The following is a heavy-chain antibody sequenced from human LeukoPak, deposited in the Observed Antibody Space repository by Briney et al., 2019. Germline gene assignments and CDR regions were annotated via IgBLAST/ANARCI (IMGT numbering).Heavy chain of an antibody. CDR3: ARAGSGYYRFDWFDP. Sequence: PSETLSLTCTVSGVSISSGGYYWSWIRQHPGKGLEWIGYIYYSGSTYYNPSLKSRVTISVDTSKNQFSLKLSSVTAADTAVYYCARAGSGYYRFDWFDPWGQGTLVTVSS. D-gene: IGHD3-22*01. CDR2: IYYSGST. CDR1: GVSISSGGYY. J-gene: IGHJ5*02. V-gene: IGHV4-31*03.